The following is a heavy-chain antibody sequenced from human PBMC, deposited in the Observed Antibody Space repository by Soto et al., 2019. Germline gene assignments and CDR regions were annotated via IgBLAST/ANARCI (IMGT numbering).Heavy chain of an antibody. CDR2: ISSDGDLR. V-gene: IGHV3-23*01. J-gene: IGHJ4*02. CDR3: AKVRQRFLDILTGATNFDS. Sequence: EVHLLGSGGDLVKPGGSMRLSCEVSGFTFNNFAKSWVRQSPGKGLEWVSTISSDGDLRHYAESVKGRLTISRDNSKSSLFLQMNSLRAEDTALYFCAKVRQRFLDILTGATNFDSWGQGTLVTVSS. CDR1: GFTFNNFA. D-gene: IGHD3-9*01.